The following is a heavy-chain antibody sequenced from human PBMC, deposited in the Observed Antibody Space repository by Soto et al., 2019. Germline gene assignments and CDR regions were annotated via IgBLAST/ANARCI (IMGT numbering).Heavy chain of an antibody. J-gene: IGHJ4*02. D-gene: IGHD3-22*01. CDR2: IYHSGST. V-gene: IGHV4-4*02. CDR1: GGSISSSNW. Sequence: SETLSLTCAVSGGSISSSNWWSWVRQPPGKGLEWIGEIYHSGSTDYNPSLKSRVTISVDTSKNQFSLKLSSVTAADTAVYYCARDLDYYYDSSGPHAGYWGQGTLVTVSS. CDR3: ARDLDYYYDSSGPHAGY.